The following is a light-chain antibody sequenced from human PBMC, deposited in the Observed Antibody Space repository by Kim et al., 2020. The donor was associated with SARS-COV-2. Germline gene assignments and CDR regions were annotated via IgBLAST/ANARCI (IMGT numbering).Light chain of an antibody. J-gene: IGKJ1*01. Sequence: VSPGQRVTLSCRASQYVSNNLAWYQQKPGQPPRPLIYSMSTRATGVPVRFSGSGSGIDFTLTINSLQSEDFAAYYCQQYNNWPRTFGQGTKVDIK. CDR3: QQYNNWPRT. CDR1: QYVSNN. CDR2: SMS. V-gene: IGKV3-15*01.